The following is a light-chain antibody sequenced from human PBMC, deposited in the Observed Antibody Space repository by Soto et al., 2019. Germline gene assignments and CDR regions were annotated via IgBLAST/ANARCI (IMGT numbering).Light chain of an antibody. CDR1: QSMTSW. CDR3: QQYNSYPFT. CDR2: KAS. J-gene: IGKJ3*01. V-gene: IGKV1-5*03. Sequence: DIQMTQSPSTLSASVGDRVTITCQASQSMTSWLAWYQQKPGKAPKLLIYKASSLESGVPSRFSGSGSGTEFTLTISSLQPDDFATYYCQQYNSYPFTFGPGTKVDIK.